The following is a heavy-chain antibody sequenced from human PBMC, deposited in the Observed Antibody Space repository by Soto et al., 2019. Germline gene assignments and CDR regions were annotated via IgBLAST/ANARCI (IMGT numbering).Heavy chain of an antibody. CDR3: ASSIVVVPAASFDY. CDR2: IRSSDNTR. V-gene: IGHV3-11*04. J-gene: IGHJ4*02. D-gene: IGHD2-2*01. CDR1: GFSFSDYY. Sequence: PGGSLRLSCAASGFSFSDYYMSWIRQAPGKGLEWVSYIRSSDNTRYYADSVKGRFTISRDNAKNSLYLQMNSLRAEDTAVYYCASSIVVVPAASFDYWGQGTLVTVSS.